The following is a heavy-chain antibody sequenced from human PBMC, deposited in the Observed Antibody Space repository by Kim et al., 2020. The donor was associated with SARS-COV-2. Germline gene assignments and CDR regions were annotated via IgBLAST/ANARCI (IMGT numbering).Heavy chain of an antibody. CDR3: ARGPCSSTSCYTLYFDL. D-gene: IGHD2-2*02. Sequence: SLKSRVTISVDTSKNQFSLKLSSVTAADTAVYYCARGPCSSTSCYTLYFDLWGRGTLVTVSS. V-gene: IGHV4-31*02. J-gene: IGHJ2*01.